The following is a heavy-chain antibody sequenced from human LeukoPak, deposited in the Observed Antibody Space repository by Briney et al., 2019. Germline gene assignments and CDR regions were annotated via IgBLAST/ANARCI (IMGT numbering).Heavy chain of an antibody. CDR2: IRYDGSNK. CDR1: GFTFSSYG. D-gene: IGHD6-13*01. CDR3: AKEILAAAGTFGY. J-gene: IGHJ4*02. V-gene: IGHV3-30*02. Sequence: PGGSLRLSCAASGFTFSSYGMHWVRQAPGKGLEWVAFIRYDGSNKYYADSVKGRFTISRDNSKNTLYLQMNSLRAEDTAVYYCAKEILAAAGTFGYWGQGTLVTVSS.